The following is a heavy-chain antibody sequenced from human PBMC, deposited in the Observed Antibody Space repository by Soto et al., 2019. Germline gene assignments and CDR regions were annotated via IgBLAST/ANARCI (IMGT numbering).Heavy chain of an antibody. CDR1: GFTFSSYA. Sequence: HPGGSLRLSCAASGFTFSSYAMSWVRQAPGKGLEWVSAISGSGVSTYYADSVEGRFSISRDNSRKMLYLQMNSLRAEDTAIYYCLVRGGTKVYWGQGTLVTVSS. J-gene: IGHJ4*02. D-gene: IGHD3-10*01. V-gene: IGHV3-23*01. CDR3: LVRGGTKVY. CDR2: ISGSGVST.